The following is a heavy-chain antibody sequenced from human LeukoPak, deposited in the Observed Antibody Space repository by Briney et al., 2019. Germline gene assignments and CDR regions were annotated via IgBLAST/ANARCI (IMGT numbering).Heavy chain of an antibody. Sequence: GGSLRLSCAASGFTVSSNYMSWVRQAPGKGLEWVSVIYSGGSTYYADSVKGRFTTSRDTSKNTLYLQMNSLRAEDTAVYYCARDKEYYYGSSGYYYYYYMDVWGKGTTVTVSS. CDR3: ARDKEYYYGSSGYYYYYYMDV. V-gene: IGHV3-53*01. CDR1: GFTVSSNY. J-gene: IGHJ6*03. D-gene: IGHD3-22*01. CDR2: IYSGGST.